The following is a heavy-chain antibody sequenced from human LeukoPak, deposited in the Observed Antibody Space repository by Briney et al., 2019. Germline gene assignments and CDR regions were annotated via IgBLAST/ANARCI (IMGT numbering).Heavy chain of an antibody. J-gene: IGHJ4*02. CDR2: INHSGST. CDR1: GGSFSGYY. Sequence: SETLSLTCAVYGGSFSGYYWSWIRQPPGKGLEWIGEINHSGSTNYNPSLKSRVTISVDTSKNQFSLKLSSVTAADTAVYYCARGRGNTMILDWGQGTLVTVSS. CDR3: ARGRGNTMILD. V-gene: IGHV4-34*01. D-gene: IGHD3-22*01.